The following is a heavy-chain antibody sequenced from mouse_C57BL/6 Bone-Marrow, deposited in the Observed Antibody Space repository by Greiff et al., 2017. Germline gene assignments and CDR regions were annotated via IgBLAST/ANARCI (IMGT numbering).Heavy chain of an antibody. CDR1: GFTFSSYA. CDR3: ARESRTRITSYFDY. J-gene: IGHJ2*01. V-gene: IGHV5-4*01. CDR2: ISDGGSYT. D-gene: IGHD2-4*01. Sequence: EVKLVESGGGLVKPGGSLKLSCAASGFTFSSYAMSWVRQTPEKRLEWVATISDGGSYTYYPDNVKGRFTISRDNAKNNLYLQMSHLKSEDTAMYDSARESRTRITSYFDYGGRGTTLTVSA.